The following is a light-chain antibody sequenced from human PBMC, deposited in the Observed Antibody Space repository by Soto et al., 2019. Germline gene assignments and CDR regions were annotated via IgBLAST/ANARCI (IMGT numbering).Light chain of an antibody. CDR3: QHYESTPPT. J-gene: IGKJ2*01. V-gene: IGKV4-1*01. CDR2: WAS. Sequence: DIVMTQSPYSLAVSLGERATINCKSSQSVLYSSNNKNYLAWYQQRPGQPPKLLIYWASTRESVVPDRFSGSGSGTDFTLTITSLHAEDVAVYYCQHYESTPPTFGQGTKLEIK. CDR1: QSVLYSSNNKNY.